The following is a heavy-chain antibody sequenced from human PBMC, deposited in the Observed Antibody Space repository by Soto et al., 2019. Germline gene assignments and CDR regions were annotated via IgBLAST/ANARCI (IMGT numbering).Heavy chain of an antibody. D-gene: IGHD2-2*01. CDR1: GGSFSSYY. CDR3: ATVRSEIVPVAMAT. CDR2: IYPTGST. J-gene: IGHJ5*02. Sequence: QVQLRESGPGLVKPSDTLSLSCSVSGGSFSSYYCNWARKSAGKGLEWIGRIYPTGSTTYNPSLKSRHTMSVDTSKNQFPLRLTSMTAADTAVYSWATVRSEIVPVAMATLGQGTLVTVSS. V-gene: IGHV4-4*07.